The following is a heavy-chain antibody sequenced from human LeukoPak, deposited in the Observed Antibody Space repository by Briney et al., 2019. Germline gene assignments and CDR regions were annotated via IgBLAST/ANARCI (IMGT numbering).Heavy chain of an antibody. J-gene: IGHJ2*01. CDR2: ITKSGSKT. V-gene: IGHV3-64*01. CDR1: GFTFSGYA. CDR3: ARVAPGGNFDL. Sequence: PGESLRLSCAASGFTFSGYAMHWVRQAPGKGLEYVSAITKSGSKTYYANSVKGRFTISRDNSKNTLFLQMGSLRAEDMAVYYCARVAPGGNFDLWGRGTLVAVSS. D-gene: IGHD3-16*01.